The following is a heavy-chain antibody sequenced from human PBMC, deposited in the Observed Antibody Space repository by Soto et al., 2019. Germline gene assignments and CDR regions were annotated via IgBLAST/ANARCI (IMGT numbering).Heavy chain of an antibody. CDR1: GFTFSSYA. CDR3: ARDLYYYYGMDV. J-gene: IGHJ6*02. V-gene: IGHV3-30-3*01. Sequence: QVQLVESGGGVVQPGRSLRLSCAASGFTFSSYAMHWVRQAPGKGLEWVAVISYDGSNKYYADSVKGRFTISRDNSKNTLYLQMNSLRAEDTAAYYCARDLYYYYGMDVWGQGTTVTVSS. CDR2: ISYDGSNK.